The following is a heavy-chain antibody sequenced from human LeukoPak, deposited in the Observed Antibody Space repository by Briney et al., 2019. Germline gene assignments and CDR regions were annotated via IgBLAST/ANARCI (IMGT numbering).Heavy chain of an antibody. V-gene: IGHV1-18*01. J-gene: IGHJ4*02. CDR3: ARIPGGYFDY. CDR2: ISTYNGNT. D-gene: IGHD2-15*01. Sequence: GASVKVSCKASGYTFSSYGITWVRQAPGQGLEWMGWISTYNGNTNYAQELQGRVTMTTDTSTSTVYMELRSLRSDDTAVYYCARIPGGYFDYWGQGTLVTVSS. CDR1: GYTFSSYG.